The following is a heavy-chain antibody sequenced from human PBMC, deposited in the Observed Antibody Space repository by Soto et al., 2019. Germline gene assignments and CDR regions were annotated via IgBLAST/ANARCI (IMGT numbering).Heavy chain of an antibody. Sequence: ASVKVSCKASGYTFTSYAMHWVRQAPGQRLEWMGWINAGNGNTKYSQKFQGRVTITRDTSASTAYMELSSLRSEDAAVYYCARAQGTMIVVVPRKYGMDVWGQGPTVTV. V-gene: IGHV1-3*01. CDR1: GYTFTSYA. D-gene: IGHD3-22*01. CDR2: INAGNGNT. CDR3: ARAQGTMIVVVPRKYGMDV. J-gene: IGHJ6*02.